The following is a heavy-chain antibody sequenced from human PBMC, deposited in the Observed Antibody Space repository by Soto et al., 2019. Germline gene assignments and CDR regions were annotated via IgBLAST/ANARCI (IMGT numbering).Heavy chain of an antibody. CDR3: ARGQFWSAR. CDR2: INPNNGGT. Sequence: ASVKVSCKASGYSFTGYYIFWVRQAPGQGLEWMGWINPNNGGTSYAQKFQGRVTMTRDTSISTVYMELSGLISDDTAIYYCARGQFWSARWGQVSRGTFSS. D-gene: IGHD3-3*02. V-gene: IGHV1-2*02. J-gene: IGHJ4*02. CDR1: GYSFTGYY.